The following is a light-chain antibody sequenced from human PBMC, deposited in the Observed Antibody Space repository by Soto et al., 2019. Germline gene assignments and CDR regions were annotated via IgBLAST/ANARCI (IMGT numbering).Light chain of an antibody. CDR2: RDD. CDR3: QVWDSSTAVV. Sequence: SYELTQPPSVSVALRQTARIPLGAKNTGSQNVHWYQQKPGQAPVLVICRDDNRPSGIPERFSGSNSGNTATRTSSRVQAGDEADYYCQVWDSSTAVVFGGGTKVTVL. V-gene: IGLV3-9*01. CDR1: NTGSQN. J-gene: IGLJ2*01.